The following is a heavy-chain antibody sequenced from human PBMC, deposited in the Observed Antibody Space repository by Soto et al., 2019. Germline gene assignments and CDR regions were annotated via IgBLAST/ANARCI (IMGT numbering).Heavy chain of an antibody. V-gene: IGHV3-21*01. CDR2: ISGSSNYK. CDR1: GFSFSTFS. CDR3: ARGTESVAAPPRDY. J-gene: IGHJ4*02. D-gene: IGHD6-19*01. Sequence: GGSLRLSCAAYGFSFSTFSMNWVRQAPGKGLEWVSSISGSSNYKYYADSVKGRFTISRDNAKNSLYLQMNSLRAEDTAVYYCARGTESVAAPPRDYRGQGTLVTVSS.